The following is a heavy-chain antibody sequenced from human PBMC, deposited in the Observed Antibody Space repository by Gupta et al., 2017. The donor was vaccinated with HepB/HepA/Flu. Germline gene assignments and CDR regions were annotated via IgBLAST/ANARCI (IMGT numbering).Heavy chain of an antibody. J-gene: IGHJ6*02. D-gene: IGHD5-18*01. CDR1: GFTFSSYE. CDR2: ISSSGSTI. V-gene: IGHV3-48*03. Sequence: EVQLVESGGGLVQPGGSLRLSCAASGFTFSSYELNWVRQAPGKGLEWVSYISSSGSTIYYADSVKGRFTISRDNAKNSLYLQMNSLRAEDTAVYYCARDPDTAMVIYYYGMDVWGQGTTVTVSS. CDR3: ARDPDTAMVIYYYGMDV.